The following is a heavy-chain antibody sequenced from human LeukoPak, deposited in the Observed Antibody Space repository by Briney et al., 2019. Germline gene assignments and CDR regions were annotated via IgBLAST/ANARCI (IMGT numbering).Heavy chain of an antibody. D-gene: IGHD5-12*01. CDR1: GGSIRNYF. Sequence: SETLSLTCTVSGGSIRNYFWSWIRQPPGKGLEWIGYIYDAGSTKYNPSLKSRVTISLDMSKNQFSLKLRSVTAADTAVCYCARVSTTTIMRDTIDIWGQGTMVTVSS. V-gene: IGHV4-59*01. CDR2: IYDAGST. J-gene: IGHJ3*02. CDR3: ARVSTTTIMRDTIDI.